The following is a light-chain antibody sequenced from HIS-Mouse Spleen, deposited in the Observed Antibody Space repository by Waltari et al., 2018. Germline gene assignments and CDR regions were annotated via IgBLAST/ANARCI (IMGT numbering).Light chain of an antibody. CDR1: NIGSKS. CDR2: DDS. V-gene: IGLV3-21*03. Sequence: SYVLTQPPSVSVAPGKTARITCGGNNIGSKSVYWYQQKPGQAPVLVVYDDSDRPSGIPGRVSGSNSGNTATLTISRVEAGDEADYYCQVWDSSSDHVVFGGGTKLTVL. J-gene: IGLJ2*01. CDR3: QVWDSSSDHVV.